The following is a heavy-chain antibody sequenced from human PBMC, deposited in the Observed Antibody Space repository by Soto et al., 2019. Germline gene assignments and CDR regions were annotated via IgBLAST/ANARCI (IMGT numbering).Heavy chain of an antibody. J-gene: IGHJ5*02. CDR3: ARLHAIHTWCNP. CDR1: GGSISSYY. CDR2: IYYSGST. Sequence: SETLSLTCTVSGGSISSYYWSWIRQPPGKGLEWIGYIYYSGSTYYNPSLKSRVTISVDTSKNQFSLKLSSVTAADTAVYYCARLHAIHTWCNPWGQGTLVTVSS. D-gene: IGHD2-8*01. V-gene: IGHV4-30-4*01.